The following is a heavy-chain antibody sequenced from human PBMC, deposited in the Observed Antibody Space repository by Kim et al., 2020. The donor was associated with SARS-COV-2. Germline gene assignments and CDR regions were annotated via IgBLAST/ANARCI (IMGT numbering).Heavy chain of an antibody. J-gene: IGHJ4*02. D-gene: IGHD6-19*01. CDR1: GASISRFY. V-gene: IGHV4-59*01. CDR3: ARVPLAGTGPDY. Sequence: SETLSLTCTVSGASISRFYWGWIRQPPGKGLEWIAYIYHTEITDNSDYNPSLRSRVTISLDTSKSQFSLRLSSVTAADTAIYYCARVPLAGTGPDYWGQGILVTVSS. CDR2: IYHTEITDNS.